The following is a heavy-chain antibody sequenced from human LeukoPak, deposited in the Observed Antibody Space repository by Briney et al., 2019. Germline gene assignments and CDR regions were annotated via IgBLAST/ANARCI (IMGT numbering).Heavy chain of an antibody. CDR3: ARVLRGSYFEDY. Sequence: PGRSLRLTCAASGFTFSTYGMHWVRQAPGKGLEWVAVIWYDGSNKDYADSVKGRFTISRGNSKNTLYLQMNSLRAEDTAVYYCARVLRGSYFEDYWGQGTLVTVSS. V-gene: IGHV3-33*01. J-gene: IGHJ4*02. CDR2: IWYDGSNK. CDR1: GFTFSTYG. D-gene: IGHD1-26*01.